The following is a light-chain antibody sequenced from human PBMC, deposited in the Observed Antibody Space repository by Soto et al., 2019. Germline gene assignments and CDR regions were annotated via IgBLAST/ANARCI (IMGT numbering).Light chain of an antibody. CDR3: QQRSNWPPYT. CDR2: DAS. V-gene: IGKV3-11*01. Sequence: EIVLTQSPATLPLSPGERATLSCRASQSVSSYLAWYQQKPGQAPRLLIYDASNRATAIPARFSGSGSGTDFTLTISSLEAEDFAVYYCQQRSNWPPYTFGQGTKVEIK. J-gene: IGKJ2*01. CDR1: QSVSSY.